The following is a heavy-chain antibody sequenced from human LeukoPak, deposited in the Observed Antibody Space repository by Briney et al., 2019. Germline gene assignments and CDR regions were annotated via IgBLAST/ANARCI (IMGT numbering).Heavy chain of an antibody. Sequence: SETLSLTCTVSGDSINNDNYYWAWIRQPPGKGLEWIGDINHSGSANYNPSLKSRVTISVDTSKNQFSLKLTSVTAADTAVYYCARGIHYYYDSSGYSKWGQGTLVTVSS. CDR2: INHSGSA. D-gene: IGHD3-22*01. CDR1: GDSINNDNYY. CDR3: ARGIHYYYDSSGYSK. V-gene: IGHV4-39*07. J-gene: IGHJ4*02.